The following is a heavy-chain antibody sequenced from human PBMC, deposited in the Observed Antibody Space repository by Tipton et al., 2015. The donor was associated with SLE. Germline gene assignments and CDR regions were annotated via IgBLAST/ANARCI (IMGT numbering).Heavy chain of an antibody. CDR1: GGSISSGSYY. Sequence: LRLTCTVSGGSISSGSYYWSWIRQPAGKGLEWIGRIYTSGSTNYNPSLKSRVTISVDTSKNQFSLKLSSVTAADTAVYYCARQGVDSGRYDDYWGQGTLVTVSS. CDR3: ARQGVDSGRYDDY. J-gene: IGHJ4*02. V-gene: IGHV4-61*02. CDR2: IYTSGST. D-gene: IGHD1-26*01.